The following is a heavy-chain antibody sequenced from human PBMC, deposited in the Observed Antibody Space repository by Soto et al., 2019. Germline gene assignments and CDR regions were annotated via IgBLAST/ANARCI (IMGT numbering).Heavy chain of an antibody. J-gene: IGHJ4*02. D-gene: IGHD2-15*01. Sequence: SETLSLTCTVSGVSISSGGHYWSWIRQTPGKGLEWVGYIQVSGDTFYNPSLEGRVSMSVDTSNNQFSLDLTSVTAADTAVYYCVRDTSWSRPYWGQGTLVTVSS. CDR2: IQVSGDT. CDR1: GVSISSGGHY. CDR3: VRDTSWSRPY. V-gene: IGHV4-30-4*01.